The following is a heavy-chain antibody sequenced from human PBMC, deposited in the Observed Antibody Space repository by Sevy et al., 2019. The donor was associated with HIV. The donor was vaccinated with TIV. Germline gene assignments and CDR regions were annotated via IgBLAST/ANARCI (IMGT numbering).Heavy chain of an antibody. CDR1: GFTFSSYA. Sequence: GGSLRLSCAASGFTFSSYAMHWVRQAPGKGLEWVAVISYDGSNKYYADSVKGRFTISRDNSKNTLYLQMNSLRAEDTAVYYCARGDDSGIVVVISYYYGMDVWGQGTTVTVSS. CDR2: ISYDGSNK. D-gene: IGHD3-22*01. J-gene: IGHJ6*02. V-gene: IGHV3-30-3*01. CDR3: ARGDDSGIVVVISYYYGMDV.